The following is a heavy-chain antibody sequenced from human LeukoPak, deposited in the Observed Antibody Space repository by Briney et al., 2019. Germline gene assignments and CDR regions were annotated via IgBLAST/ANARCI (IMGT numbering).Heavy chain of an antibody. D-gene: IGHD3-3*01. Sequence: SETLSLTCTVSGGSISSYYWSWIRQPPGKGLEWIGYVYYSGSTNYNPSLKSRVTISIDTSKNQFSLKLSSVTAADTAVYYCAREITIFGVVILNWFDPWSQGTLVTVSS. CDR2: VYYSGST. CDR3: AREITIFGVVILNWFDP. V-gene: IGHV4-59*08. CDR1: GGSISSYY. J-gene: IGHJ5*02.